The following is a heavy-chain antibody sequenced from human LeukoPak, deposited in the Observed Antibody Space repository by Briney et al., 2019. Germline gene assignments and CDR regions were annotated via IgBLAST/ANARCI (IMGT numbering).Heavy chain of an antibody. CDR1: GFTFSSYE. Sequence: GGSLRLSCAASGFTFSSYEMNWVRQAPGKGLEWVSYISSSGSTIYYADSVKGRFTISRDNAKNSLYLQMNSLRVEDTALYYCAKGSDYSSGWYYFDYWGQGTLVTVSS. CDR2: ISSSGSTI. D-gene: IGHD6-13*01. V-gene: IGHV3-48*03. CDR3: AKGSDYSSGWYYFDY. J-gene: IGHJ4*02.